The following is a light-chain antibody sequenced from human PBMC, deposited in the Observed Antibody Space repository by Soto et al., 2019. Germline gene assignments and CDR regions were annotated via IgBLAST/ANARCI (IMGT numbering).Light chain of an antibody. CDR2: GAS. CDR1: QSVSSN. J-gene: IGKJ4*01. CDR3: QQYNKWPPVT. Sequence: EIVMTQSPATLSVSPGERATLSCRASQSVSSNLAWYQQKPGQAPRLLIHGASTRATGIPARFSGSGSGTEFTLTISSLQSEDFAVYYCQQYNKWPPVTFGGGTNVEIK. V-gene: IGKV3-15*01.